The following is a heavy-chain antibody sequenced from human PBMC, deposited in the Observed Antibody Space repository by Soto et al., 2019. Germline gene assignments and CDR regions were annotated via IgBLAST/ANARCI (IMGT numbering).Heavy chain of an antibody. J-gene: IGHJ5*02. V-gene: IGHV1-2*04. Sequence: ASVKVSFKASGYTFTGYYMHWVRQAPGQGLEWMGWINPNSGGTNYAQKFQGWVTMTRDTSISTAYMELSRLRSDDTAVYYCARDFASGSSVWFDPWGQGTLVTVSS. D-gene: IGHD1-26*01. CDR3: ARDFASGSSVWFDP. CDR2: INPNSGGT. CDR1: GYTFTGYY.